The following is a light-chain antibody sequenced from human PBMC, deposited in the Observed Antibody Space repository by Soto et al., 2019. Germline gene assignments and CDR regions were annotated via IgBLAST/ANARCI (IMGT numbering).Light chain of an antibody. V-gene: IGKV1-5*01. Sequence: DIKMTQSPSTLYASVGDTVTVTCRASQSVSGWLAWYQQKPGEAPKLLIYDASALPRGVPSSFSGSGSGTKFTLTIASLQPDDFATYYCQQYETFSGTFGPGTKVDIK. CDR1: QSVSGW. CDR3: QQYETFSGT. J-gene: IGKJ1*01. CDR2: DAS.